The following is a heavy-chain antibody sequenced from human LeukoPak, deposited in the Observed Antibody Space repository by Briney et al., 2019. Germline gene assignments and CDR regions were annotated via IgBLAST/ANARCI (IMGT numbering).Heavy chain of an antibody. V-gene: IGHV3-21*01. D-gene: IGHD2-15*01. CDR2: ISSSSSYI. Sequence: PGGSLRLSCAASGFTFSSYSMNWVRQAPGKGLEWVSSISSSSSYIYYADSVKGRFTISRDNAKNSLYLQMHSLRVEDTAVYYCARERVVAATLFDYWGQGTLVTVSS. CDR1: GFTFSSYS. J-gene: IGHJ4*02. CDR3: ARERVVAATLFDY.